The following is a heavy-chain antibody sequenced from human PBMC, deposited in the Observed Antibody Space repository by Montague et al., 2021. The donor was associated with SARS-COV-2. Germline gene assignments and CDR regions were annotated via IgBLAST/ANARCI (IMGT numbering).Heavy chain of an antibody. CDR3: ARISGTLVLL. CDR1: GGSISSGSYY. CDR2: IYNRGST. D-gene: IGHD6-6*01. Sequence: SETLSLTCTVSGGSISSGSYYWSGSRQPAGKGLGWSGSIYNRGSTYYSPSLKSRVTISVDTSKNQFSLKLSSVTAATTAVYYCARISGTLVLLWGQGTLVTVSS. V-gene: IGHV4-39*07. J-gene: IGHJ4*02.